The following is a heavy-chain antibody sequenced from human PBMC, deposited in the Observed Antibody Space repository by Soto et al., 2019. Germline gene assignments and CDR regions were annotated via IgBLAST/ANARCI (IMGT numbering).Heavy chain of an antibody. Sequence: QVQLVQSGAEVKKPGSSVKVSCKASGGTFSSYAISWVRQAPGQGLEWMGGIIPIFGTANYAQKFQGRVTITAGESRSRAYMEVSSLGSEDTAVYYCARDKGALVVVVAAHYYYYGMDVWGQGTTVTVSS. V-gene: IGHV1-69*01. CDR3: ARDKGALVVVVAAHYYYYGMDV. J-gene: IGHJ6*02. CDR1: GGTFSSYA. D-gene: IGHD2-15*01. CDR2: IIPIFGTA.